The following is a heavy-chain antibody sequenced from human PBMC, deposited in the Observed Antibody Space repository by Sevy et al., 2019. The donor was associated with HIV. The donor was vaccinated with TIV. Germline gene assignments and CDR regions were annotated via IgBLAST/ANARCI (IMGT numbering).Heavy chain of an antibody. Sequence: GGSLRLSCTASGFTFGDYAMSWVRQAPGKGLEWVGFIRSKAYGGTTEYAASVKGRFTISRDDSKSIAYLQMNSLKTEDTAVYYCTSLYGGSYSPYDYYYYMDVWGKGTTVTVSS. CDR3: TSLYGGSYSPYDYYYYMDV. D-gene: IGHD1-26*01. V-gene: IGHV3-49*04. CDR1: GFTFGDYA. J-gene: IGHJ6*03. CDR2: IRSKAYGGTT.